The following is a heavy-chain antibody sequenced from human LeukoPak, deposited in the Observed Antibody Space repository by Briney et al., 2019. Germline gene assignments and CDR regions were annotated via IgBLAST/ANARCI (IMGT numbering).Heavy chain of an antibody. CDR2: IYYSGGT. J-gene: IGHJ5*02. V-gene: IGHV4-39*07. D-gene: IGHD2-2*02. CDR3: ASHCSSTSCYTHATNT. CDR1: GGSISSYSYY. Sequence: PSETLSLTCTVSGGSISSYSYYWGWIRQSPGKGLEWIGSIYYSGGTYYNPSLKSRVTMSVDTSKNQFSLKLSSVTAADTAVYYCASHCSSTSCYTHATNTWGQGTLVTVSS.